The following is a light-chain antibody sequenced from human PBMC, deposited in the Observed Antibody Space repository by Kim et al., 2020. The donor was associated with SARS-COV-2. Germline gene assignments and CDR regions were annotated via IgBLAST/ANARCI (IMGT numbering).Light chain of an antibody. V-gene: IGKV1-17*01. CDR2: ATS. CDR1: IGSD. Sequence: IGSDLAWFQQKPGKAPTRLIYATSTLQSGVPSRFSGSGSGTEFTLTISSLQPEDFATYYCLQHNSYPLTFGGGTKVEIK. CDR3: LQHNSYPLT. J-gene: IGKJ4*01.